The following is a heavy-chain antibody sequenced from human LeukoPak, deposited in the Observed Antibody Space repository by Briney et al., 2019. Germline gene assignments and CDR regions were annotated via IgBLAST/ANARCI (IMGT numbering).Heavy chain of an antibody. J-gene: IGHJ5*02. CDR3: APASDSSVYYYRGSADP. CDR2: ISSSGSTI. V-gene: IGHV3-11*01. D-gene: IGHD3-22*01. Sequence: GGSLRLSCAASGFTFSDYYMSWIRQAPGKGLEWVSYISSSGSTIYYADSVKGRFTISRDNAKNSLYLQMNSLRAEDTAVYYYAPASDSSVYYYRGSADPWGQGTLVTVSS. CDR1: GFTFSDYY.